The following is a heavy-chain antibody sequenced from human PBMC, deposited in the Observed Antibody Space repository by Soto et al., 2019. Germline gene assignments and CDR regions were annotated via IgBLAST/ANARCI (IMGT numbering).Heavy chain of an antibody. CDR2: IWYDGSTQ. V-gene: IGHV3-33*01. Sequence: VQLVESGGGVVQPGGSLRLSCAASGFTFSYYTMHWVRQSPAKGPEWVAVIWYDGSTQYYADSVKGRFTISRDNSKNTLSLEMSSRRVEDTAMYYCARDSGTTVTSAEYFQHWGQGTLITVAS. D-gene: IGHD4-17*01. J-gene: IGHJ1*01. CDR3: ARDSGTTVTSAEYFQH. CDR1: GFTFSYYT.